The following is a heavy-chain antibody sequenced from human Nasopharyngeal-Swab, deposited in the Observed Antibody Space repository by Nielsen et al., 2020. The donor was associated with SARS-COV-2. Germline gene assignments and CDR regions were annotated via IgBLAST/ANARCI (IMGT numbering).Heavy chain of an antibody. CDR1: GFIFSNYG. D-gene: IGHD5-12*01. Sequence: GGSLRLSCAASGFIFSNYGMHWVRQTPGKGLEWVAVISYDGSSPYYVDPVKGRFTISRDNSKSTLYLQMNSLIDEYTAVYYCAKGWLLGNYMDVWGKGTTVTVTS. CDR2: ISYDGSSP. J-gene: IGHJ6*03. V-gene: IGHV3-30*18. CDR3: AKGWLLGNYMDV.